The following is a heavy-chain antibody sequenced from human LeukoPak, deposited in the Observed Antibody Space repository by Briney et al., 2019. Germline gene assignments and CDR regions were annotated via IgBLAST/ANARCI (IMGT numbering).Heavy chain of an antibody. D-gene: IGHD4-17*01. J-gene: IGHJ4*02. Sequence: GGSLRLSCAASGFTFSSYAMSWVRQAPGKGLEWVSDISGSGGSTYYADSVKGRFTISRDNSKSSLYMQMNSLRAEDTAIYYCAVYGDYVRYFDYWGEGTLVTVSS. CDR2: ISGSGGST. V-gene: IGHV3-23*01. CDR3: AVYGDYVRYFDY. CDR1: GFTFSSYA.